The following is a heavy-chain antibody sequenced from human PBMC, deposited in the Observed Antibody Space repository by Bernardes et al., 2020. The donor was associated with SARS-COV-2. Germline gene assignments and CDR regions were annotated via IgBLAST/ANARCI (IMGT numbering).Heavy chain of an antibody. Sequence: SETLSLTCTVSGGSISSSSYYWGWIRQPPGKGLEWIGSIYYSGSTYYNPSLKSRVTISVDTSKNQFSLKLSSVTAADTAVYYCARQSWIVVVPAAIRVNWFDPWGQGTLVTVSS. J-gene: IGHJ5*02. CDR1: GGSISSSSYY. D-gene: IGHD2-2*01. CDR3: ARQSWIVVVPAAIRVNWFDP. V-gene: IGHV4-39*01. CDR2: IYYSGST.